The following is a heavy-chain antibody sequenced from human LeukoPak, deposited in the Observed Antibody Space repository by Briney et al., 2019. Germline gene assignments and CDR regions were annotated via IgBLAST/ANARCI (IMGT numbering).Heavy chain of an antibody. J-gene: IGHJ4*02. CDR1: GGSVSNSLYY. CDR3: ARVLRAASWRSYDY. Sequence: SETLPLTCTVSGGSVSNSLYYWSWIRQPPGKGLEWIGYIYYSGSTNYNPSLKSRVTISIDTSRNQFSLRLNSMTAADTAVYYCARVLRAASWRSYDYWGQGSLVTVSS. V-gene: IGHV4-61*01. CDR2: IYYSGST. D-gene: IGHD5-18*01.